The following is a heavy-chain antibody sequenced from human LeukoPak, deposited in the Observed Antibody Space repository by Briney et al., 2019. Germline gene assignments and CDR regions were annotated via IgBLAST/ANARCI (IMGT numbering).Heavy chain of an antibody. CDR1: GYTFTSYG. CDR3: ARDDDRLRYFDWLRPDEEVDAFDI. J-gene: IGHJ3*02. CDR2: ISACNGNT. D-gene: IGHD3-9*01. V-gene: IGHV1-18*01. Sequence: ASVKVSCKASGYTFTSYGISWVRQAPGQGLEWMGWISACNGNTNYAQKLQGRVTMTTDTSTSTAYMELRSLRSDDTAVYYCARDDDRLRYFDWLRPDEEVDAFDIWGQGTMVTVSS.